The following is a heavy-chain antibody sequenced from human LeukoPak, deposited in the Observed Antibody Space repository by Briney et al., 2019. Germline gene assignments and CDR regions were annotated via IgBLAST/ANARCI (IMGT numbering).Heavy chain of an antibody. Sequence: GGSLKLSSAASGFTFSSYSMNWVRQAPGKGLEWASSISSSSSYIYYADSVKGRFTISRDNAKNSLYLQMNSLRAEDTAVYYCATYCSSTSCYHTDYWGQGTLVTVSS. CDR3: ATYCSSTSCYHTDY. CDR2: ISSSSSYI. V-gene: IGHV3-21*01. D-gene: IGHD2-2*01. CDR1: GFTFSSYS. J-gene: IGHJ4*02.